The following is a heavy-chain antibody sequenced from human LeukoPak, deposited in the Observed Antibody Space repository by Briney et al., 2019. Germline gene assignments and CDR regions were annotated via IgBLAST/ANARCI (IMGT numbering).Heavy chain of an antibody. D-gene: IGHD6-13*01. J-gene: IGHJ4*02. CDR3: ARDRIAAAGSLLDY. Sequence: GGSLRLSCAASGFTFSSYGMHWVRQAPVKGLEWVAVIWYDGSNKYYADSVKGRFTISRDNSKNTLYLQMNSLRAEDTAVYYCARDRIAAAGSLLDYWGQGTLVTVSS. V-gene: IGHV3-33*01. CDR2: IWYDGSNK. CDR1: GFTFSSYG.